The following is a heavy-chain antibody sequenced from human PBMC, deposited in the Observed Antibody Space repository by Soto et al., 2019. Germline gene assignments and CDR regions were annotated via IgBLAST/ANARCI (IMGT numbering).Heavy chain of an antibody. V-gene: IGHV1-2*02. J-gene: IGHJ4*02. CDR3: ARVREGGEAAAGTGFDY. D-gene: IGHD6-13*01. Sequence: QVQLVQSGAEVKKPGASVKVSCKASGYTFTGYYMHWVRQAPGQGLEWMGWINPNSGGTNYAQKFQGRVTMTRDTSISPAYMELSRLRSDDTAVYYCARVREGGEAAAGTGFDYWGQGTLVTVSS. CDR2: INPNSGGT. CDR1: GYTFTGYY.